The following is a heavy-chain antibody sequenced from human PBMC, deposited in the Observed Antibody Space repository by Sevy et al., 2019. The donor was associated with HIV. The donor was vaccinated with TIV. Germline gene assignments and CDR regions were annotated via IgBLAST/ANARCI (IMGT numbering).Heavy chain of an antibody. V-gene: IGHV3-21*01. CDR1: GFTFSSYS. D-gene: IGHD3-10*01. J-gene: IGHJ3*02. CDR3: ARAGSGSFDAFDI. Sequence: GGSLRLSCAASGFTFSSYSRNWVRQAPGKGLEWVSSISSSSSYIYYADSVKGRFTISRDNAKNTLYLQMNRLRAEDTAAYYCARAGSGSFDAFDIWGQGTMVTVSS. CDR2: ISSSSSYI.